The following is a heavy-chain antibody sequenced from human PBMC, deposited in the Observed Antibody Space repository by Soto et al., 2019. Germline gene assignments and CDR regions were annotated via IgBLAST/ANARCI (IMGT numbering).Heavy chain of an antibody. Sequence: SETLSLTCAVSGGSISSGGYSWSWIRQPPGKGLEWIGYIYHSGSTYYNPSLKSRVTISVDRSKNQFSLKLSSVTAADTAVYYCARGGLTYYDILTGYYKGFGFDYWGQGTLVTVSS. D-gene: IGHD3-9*01. CDR2: IYHSGST. J-gene: IGHJ4*02. CDR1: GGSISSGGYS. V-gene: IGHV4-30-2*01. CDR3: ARGGLTYYDILTGYYKGFGFDY.